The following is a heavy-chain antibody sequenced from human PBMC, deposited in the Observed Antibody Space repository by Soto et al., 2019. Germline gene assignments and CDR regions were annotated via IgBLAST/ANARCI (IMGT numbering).Heavy chain of an antibody. J-gene: IGHJ4*02. D-gene: IGHD6-13*01. V-gene: IGHV3-30*04. CDR1: GFTFSNYP. Sequence: QVHLAESGGGVVQPGRSLRLSCAASGFTFSNYPMNWVRQAPGKGLEWVAVISYDGNTKHYADSVKGRCTISRDNPRNTLYLQMNSLRVEDTAVYYFARDVSIGVAAAGYFDSCGQGAQVTGSS. CDR3: ARDVSIGVAAAGYFDS. CDR2: ISYDGNTK.